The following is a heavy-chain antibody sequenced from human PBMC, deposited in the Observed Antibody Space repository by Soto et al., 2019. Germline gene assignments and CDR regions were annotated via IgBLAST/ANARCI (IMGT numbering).Heavy chain of an antibody. J-gene: IGHJ4*02. V-gene: IGHV3-33*01. CDR3: ARGGFLEWLLYFDY. CDR2: IWYDGSNR. Sequence: QVQLVESGGGVVQPGRSLRLSCAASGFTFSSYGMHWVRQAPGKGLEWVAVIWYDGSNRYYADSVKGRFTISRDNSKNTVYLQMNSLRAEDTAVYYCARGGFLEWLLYFDYWGQGTLVTVSS. CDR1: GFTFSSYG. D-gene: IGHD3-3*01.